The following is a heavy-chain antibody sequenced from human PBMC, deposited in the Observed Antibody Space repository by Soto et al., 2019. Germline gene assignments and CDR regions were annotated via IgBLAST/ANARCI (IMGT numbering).Heavy chain of an antibody. D-gene: IGHD2-2*01. Sequence: LILSCAASGFTFSTYAMSWVRQAPGKGLEWVSAISGSGDNTYYADSVKGRFTISRDNSKNTLFLQMNSLRAEDTAVYYCATRRDASYYYYGMDVWGQGTTVTVSS. V-gene: IGHV3-23*01. CDR1: GFTFSTYA. CDR3: ATRRDASYYYYGMDV. CDR2: ISGSGDNT. J-gene: IGHJ6*02.